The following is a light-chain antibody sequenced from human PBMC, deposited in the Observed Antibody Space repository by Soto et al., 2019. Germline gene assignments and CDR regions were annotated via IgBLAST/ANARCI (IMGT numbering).Light chain of an antibody. J-gene: IGKJ5*01. Sequence: EIVMTQSPGTLSALPGHSATLPCRASQSVGTNLAWYQQKPGQAPRLLIYAASTRATGVPVRFSGSGSGTDFALTISSLQSDDFAVYYCQQYNQRSPITFGQGTRLEI. CDR1: QSVGTN. CDR3: QQYNQRSPIT. V-gene: IGKV3-15*01. CDR2: AAS.